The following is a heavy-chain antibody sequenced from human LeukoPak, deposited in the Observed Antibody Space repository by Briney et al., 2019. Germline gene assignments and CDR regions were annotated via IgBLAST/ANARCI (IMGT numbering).Heavy chain of an antibody. CDR1: GGSISSYY. V-gene: IGHV4-59*01. CDR3: ARDRVVPAALANYGMDV. Sequence: SETLSLTCTVSGGSISSYYWIWIRQPPGKGLEWIGYIYYSGSTNYNPSLKSRVTISVDTSKNQFSLKLSSVTAADTAVYYCARDRVVPAALANYGMDVWGQGTTVTVSS. D-gene: IGHD2-2*01. CDR2: IYYSGST. J-gene: IGHJ6*02.